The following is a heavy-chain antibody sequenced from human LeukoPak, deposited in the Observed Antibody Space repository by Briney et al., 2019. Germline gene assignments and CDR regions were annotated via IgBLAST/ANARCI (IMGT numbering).Heavy chain of an antibody. CDR2: IRSKAYGGTT. V-gene: IGHV3-49*04. J-gene: IGHJ4*02. Sequence: GGSLRLSCTASGFTFGDYAMSWVRQAPGKGLEWVGFIRSKAYGGTTEYAASVKGRFTISRDDSKSIAYLQMNSLKTEDTAVYYCTRVGCSSTSCYFNYWGQGTLVTVFS. CDR3: TRVGCSSTSCYFNY. D-gene: IGHD2-2*01. CDR1: GFTFGDYA.